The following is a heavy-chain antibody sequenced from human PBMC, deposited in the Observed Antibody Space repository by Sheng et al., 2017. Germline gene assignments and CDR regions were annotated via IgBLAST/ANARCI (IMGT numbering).Heavy chain of an antibody. Sequence: QVQLQQWGAGLLKPSETLSLTCAVYGGSFSGYYWSWIRQPPGKGLEWIGEINHSGSTNYNPSLKSRVTISVDTSKNQFSLKLSSVTAADTAVYYCAREANSPGAEEMVDAFDIWGQGTSGHRLF. CDR1: GGSFSGYY. CDR2: INHSGST. D-gene: IGHD1-26*01. CDR3: AREANSPGAEEMVDAFDI. J-gene: IGHJ3*02. V-gene: IGHV4-34*01.